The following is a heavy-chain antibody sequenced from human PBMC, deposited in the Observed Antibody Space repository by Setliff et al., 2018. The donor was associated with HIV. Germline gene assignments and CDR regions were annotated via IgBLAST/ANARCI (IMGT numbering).Heavy chain of an antibody. V-gene: IGHV3-30*02. J-gene: IGHJ6*03. CDR1: GFDFNTYA. Sequence: PGGSLRLACAASGFDFNTYAMHWVRQAPGKGLEWVAFTRYDESYSYYADSVKGRFIISKDKSKSTLYLQMNSLRAEDTAMYYCAKDGGDYNLDYYYYMDVWGKGTTVTVSS. D-gene: IGHD2-21*01. CDR3: AKDGGDYNLDYYYYMDV. CDR2: TRYDESYS.